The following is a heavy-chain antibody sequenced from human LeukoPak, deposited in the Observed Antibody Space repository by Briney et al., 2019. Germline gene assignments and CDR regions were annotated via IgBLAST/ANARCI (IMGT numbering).Heavy chain of an antibody. CDR2: MNPNSGNT. CDR3: ARASRSEGWFDP. CDR1: GYTFTSYD. Sequence: ASVKVSCKASGYTFTSYDINWVQQATGQGLEWMGWMNPNSGNTGYAQKFQGRVTMSRNTSISTAYMELSSLRSEDTAVYYCARASRSEGWFDPWGQGTLVTVSS. J-gene: IGHJ5*02. V-gene: IGHV1-8*01.